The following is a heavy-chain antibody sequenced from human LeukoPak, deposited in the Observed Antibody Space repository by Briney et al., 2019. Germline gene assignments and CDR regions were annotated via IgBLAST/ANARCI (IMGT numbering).Heavy chain of an antibody. CDR1: GGSISSSSYY. J-gene: IGHJ5*02. CDR3: ARPGVRGVKRGKNWFDP. CDR2: IYYSGST. D-gene: IGHD3-10*01. Sequence: SETLSLTCTVSGGSISSSSYYWGWIRQPPGKGLEWIGSIYYSGSTYYNPSLKSRVTISVDTSKNQFSLKLSSVTAADTAVYYCARPGVRGVKRGKNWFDPWGQGTLVTVSS. V-gene: IGHV4-39*07.